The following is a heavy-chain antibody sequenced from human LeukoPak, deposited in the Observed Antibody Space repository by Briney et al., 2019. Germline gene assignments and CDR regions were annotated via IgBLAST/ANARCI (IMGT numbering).Heavy chain of an antibody. J-gene: IGHJ4*02. CDR1: GFTFSSYW. D-gene: IGHD3-9*01. Sequence: QAGGSLRLSCAASGFTFSSYWMSWVRQAPGRGLEWVANIKQDGSEKYYVDSVKGRFTISRDNAKNSLYLQMNSLRAEDTALYYCAKDPHYDILTGYSGFDYWGQGTLVTVSS. V-gene: IGHV3-7*03. CDR3: AKDPHYDILTGYSGFDY. CDR2: IKQDGSEK.